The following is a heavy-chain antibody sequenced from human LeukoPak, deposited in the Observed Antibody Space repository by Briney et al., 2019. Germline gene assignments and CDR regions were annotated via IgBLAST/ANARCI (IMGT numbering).Heavy chain of an antibody. Sequence: PGGSLRLSCAASGFTFSSYWMSWVRQAPGKGLEWVSGINWNGGSTGYADSVKGRFTISRDNAKNSLYLQMNSLRAEDTAVYYCAKEGYYYDSSGYPDRGYFDYWGQGTLVTVSS. CDR3: AKEGYYYDSSGYPDRGYFDY. V-gene: IGHV3-20*04. CDR1: GFTFSSYW. CDR2: INWNGGST. J-gene: IGHJ4*02. D-gene: IGHD3-22*01.